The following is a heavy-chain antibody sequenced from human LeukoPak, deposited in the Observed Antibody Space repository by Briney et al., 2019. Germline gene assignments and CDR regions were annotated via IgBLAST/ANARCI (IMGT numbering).Heavy chain of an antibody. J-gene: IGHJ6*02. CDR1: GFTFSSYW. Sequence: GGSLRLSCAASGFTFSSYWMSWVRQAPGKGLEWVANIKQDGSEKYYVDSVKGRFTISRDNSKNTLYLQMNSLRAEDTAVYYCAKETLYYYGSMDVWGQGTTVTVSS. CDR3: AKETLYYYGSMDV. V-gene: IGHV3-7*03. D-gene: IGHD3-10*01. CDR2: IKQDGSEK.